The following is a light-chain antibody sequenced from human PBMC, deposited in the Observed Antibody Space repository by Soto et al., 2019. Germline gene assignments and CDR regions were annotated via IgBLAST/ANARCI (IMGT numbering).Light chain of an antibody. V-gene: IGLV2-14*01. Sequence: ALTQPASVSGSPGQSITISCTGTSSDVGGYNYVSWYQQHPGKAPKLMIYDVSNRPSGVSNRFSGSKSGNTASLTISGLQAEDEADYYCSSYTSIYVFGTGTKVTVL. CDR3: SSYTSIYV. CDR2: DVS. J-gene: IGLJ1*01. CDR1: SSDVGGYNY.